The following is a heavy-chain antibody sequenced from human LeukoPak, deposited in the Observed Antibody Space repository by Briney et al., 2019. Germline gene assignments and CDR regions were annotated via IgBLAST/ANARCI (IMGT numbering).Heavy chain of an antibody. Sequence: SEPLSLTCTVSGGSISSSSYYWGWIRQPPGKGLEWIGSIYYSGSTYYNPSLKSRVTISVDTYKNQFSLKLSSVTAADTAVYYCARQLGYCSSTSCYADKVDHWGQGTLVTVSS. CDR2: IYYSGST. J-gene: IGHJ4*02. V-gene: IGHV4-39*01. CDR1: GGSISSSSYY. D-gene: IGHD2-2*01. CDR3: ARQLGYCSSTSCYADKVDH.